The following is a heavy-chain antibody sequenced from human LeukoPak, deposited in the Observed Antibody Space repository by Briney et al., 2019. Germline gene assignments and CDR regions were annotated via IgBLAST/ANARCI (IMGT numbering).Heavy chain of an antibody. J-gene: IGHJ4*02. D-gene: IGHD6-19*01. CDR2: INWNGGSI. Sequence: GGSLRLSCAASGFSFDDYAMHWVRQAPGKGLEWVSGINWNGGSIGYADSAKGRFTISRDNAKNSLYLQMNSLRADDTALYFCAKGTGYSSGSYDYWGQGTLVTVSS. CDR3: AKGTGYSSGSYDY. V-gene: IGHV3-9*01. CDR1: GFSFDDYA.